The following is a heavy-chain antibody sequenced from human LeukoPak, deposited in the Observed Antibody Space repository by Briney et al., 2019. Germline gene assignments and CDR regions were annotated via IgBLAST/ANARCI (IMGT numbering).Heavy chain of an antibody. J-gene: IGHJ4*02. D-gene: IGHD2-2*01. CDR2: IYYSGST. V-gene: IGHV4-39*02. CDR3: TREVVPAAIGY. Sequence: SETLSLTCTVSGGSISSSSYYWGWIRQPPGKGLEWIGSIYYSGSTYYNPSLKSRVTISVDTSKNQFSLKLSSVTAADTAVYYCTREVVPAAIGYWGQGILVTVSS. CDR1: GGSISSSSYY.